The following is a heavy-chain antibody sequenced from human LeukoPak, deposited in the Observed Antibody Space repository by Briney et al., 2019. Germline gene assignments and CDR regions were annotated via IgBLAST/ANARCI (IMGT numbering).Heavy chain of an antibody. CDR1: GGSISSSSYY. CDR2: IYYSGST. J-gene: IGHJ4*02. V-gene: IGHV4-39*07. D-gene: IGHD4-17*01. CDR3: ARGTHTVTPEDY. Sequence: SETLSLTCTVSGGSISSSSYYWGWIRQPPGKGLEWIGSIYYSGSTYYNPSLKSRVTISVDTSKNQFSLKLSSGTAADTAVYYCARGTHTVTPEDYWGQGTLVTVCS.